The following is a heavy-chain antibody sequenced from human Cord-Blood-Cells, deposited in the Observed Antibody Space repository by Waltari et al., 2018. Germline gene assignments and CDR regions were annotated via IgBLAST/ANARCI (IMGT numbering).Heavy chain of an antibody. CDR2: IIPIFGTA. D-gene: IGHD6-13*01. V-gene: IGHV1-69*01. J-gene: IGHJ6*02. Sequence: QVQLVQSGAEVKKPGSSVKVSCKASGGTFSSYAISWVRQAPGQGLEWMGGIIPIFGTANYAQKFQGRVTMTADESTSTAYMELSSLRSEDTAVYYCASRGIAAAGTGYYYGMDVWGQGTTVTVSS. CDR1: GGTFSSYA. CDR3: ASRGIAAAGTGYYYGMDV.